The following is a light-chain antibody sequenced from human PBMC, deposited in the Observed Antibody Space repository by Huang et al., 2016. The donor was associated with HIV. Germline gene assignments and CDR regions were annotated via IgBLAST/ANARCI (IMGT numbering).Light chain of an antibody. J-gene: IGKJ1*01. V-gene: IGKV1-6*01. CDR1: QGITDE. Sequence: AIQMTQSPSSLSAFVGDRVTITCRASQGITDELAWYQQKPGKAPKLLISGASTLRSGVPARFSGSGSGTDFTLTISSRQPEDYATYYCLQDHNYPRTFGQGTKVEI. CDR3: LQDHNYPRT. CDR2: GAS.